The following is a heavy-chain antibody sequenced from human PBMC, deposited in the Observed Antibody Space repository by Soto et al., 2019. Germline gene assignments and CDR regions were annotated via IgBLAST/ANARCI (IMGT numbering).Heavy chain of an antibody. V-gene: IGHV3-53*01. CDR3: ARDLGYYYGSGSYGTSDNWFDP. D-gene: IGHD3-10*01. CDR1: GFTVSSNY. J-gene: IGHJ5*02. CDR2: IYSGGST. Sequence: PGGSLRLSCAASGFTVSSNYMSWVRQAPGKGLEWVSVIYSGGSTYYADSVKGRFTISRDNSKNTLYLQMNSLRAEDTAVYYRARDLGYYYGSGSYGTSDNWFDPWGQGTLVTVSS.